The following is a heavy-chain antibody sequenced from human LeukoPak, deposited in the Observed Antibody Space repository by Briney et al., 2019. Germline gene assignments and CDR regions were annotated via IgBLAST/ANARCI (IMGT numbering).Heavy chain of an antibody. J-gene: IGHJ6*02. V-gene: IGHV3-23*01. CDR1: GFIFSSYS. Sequence: PGGSLRLSCAASGFIFSSYSMSWVRQAPGKGLEWVSVITGSGGNTYYADSVKGRFTISKDNSKNTVYLQMSSLRVDDTAVYYCAKRSRRLTIVRGVPREDVWGQGTTVTVSS. D-gene: IGHD3-10*01. CDR3: AKRSRRLTIVRGVPREDV. CDR2: ITGSGGNT.